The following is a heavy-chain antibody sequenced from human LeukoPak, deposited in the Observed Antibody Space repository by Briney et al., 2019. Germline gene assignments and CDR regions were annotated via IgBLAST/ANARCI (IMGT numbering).Heavy chain of an antibody. D-gene: IGHD1-26*01. CDR3: ARLMGANEAFDI. CDR1: GYSIRSGYY. V-gene: IGHV4-38-2*02. Sequence: PSETLSLTCTVSGYSIRSGYYCGWIRQPPGKGLEWIGSGSTYYNPSLKSRVTISVDTSKNQFSLKLSSVSAADTAVYYCARLMGANEAFDIWGQGTMVTVSS. J-gene: IGHJ3*02. CDR2: SGST.